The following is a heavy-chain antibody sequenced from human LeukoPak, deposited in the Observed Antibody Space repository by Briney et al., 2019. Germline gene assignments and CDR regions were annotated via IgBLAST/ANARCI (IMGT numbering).Heavy chain of an antibody. Sequence: GGSLRLSCAASGFTFNSYSMNWVRQAPGKGLEWVSAISGSGGSTYYADSVKGRFTISRDNSKNTLYLQMNSLRAEDTAVYYCAKVRGRDGYKYAFDIWGQGTMVTVSS. D-gene: IGHD5-24*01. J-gene: IGHJ3*02. CDR3: AKVRGRDGYKYAFDI. V-gene: IGHV3-23*01. CDR1: GFTFNSYS. CDR2: ISGSGGST.